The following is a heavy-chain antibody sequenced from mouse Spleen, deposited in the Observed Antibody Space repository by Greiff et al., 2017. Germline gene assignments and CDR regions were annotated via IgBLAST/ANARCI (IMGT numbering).Heavy chain of an antibody. CDR1: GYTFTTYW. CDR2: IYPSDSET. J-gene: IGHJ2*01. Sequence: VKLVESGAELVRPGSSVKLSCKASGYTFTTYWMDWVKQRPGQGLEWIGNIYPSDSETHYNQKFKDKATLTVDKSSTTAYMQLSSLTSEDSAVYYCAIKNYWGQGTTLTVSS. CDR3: AIKNY. V-gene: IGHV1-61*01.